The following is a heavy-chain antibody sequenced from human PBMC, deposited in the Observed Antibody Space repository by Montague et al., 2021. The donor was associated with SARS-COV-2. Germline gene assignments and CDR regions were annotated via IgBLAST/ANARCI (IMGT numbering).Heavy chain of an antibody. J-gene: IGHJ6*02. Sequence: SETLSLTCTVSGDSISDYYWSWIRQPPGMGLEWIGYIFRSGATNYNHPLKSRVIISLDTSKSQFSLWLSSVTGADTAIYYCARTSRGSRYFYGVDVWGQGTTVTVSS. CDR2: IFRSGAT. D-gene: IGHD3-10*01. CDR1: GDSISDYY. V-gene: IGHV4-59*01. CDR3: ARTSRGSRYFYGVDV.